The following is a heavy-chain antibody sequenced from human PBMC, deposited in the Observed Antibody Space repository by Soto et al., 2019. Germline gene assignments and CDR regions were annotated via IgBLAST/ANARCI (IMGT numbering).Heavy chain of an antibody. CDR2: FYDSGGT. J-gene: IGHJ6*02. Sequence: SKTLSLTCTVSGGSVSSGSFYWSWIRRPPGKGLEWIGYFYDSGGTNYNPSLRSRVTMSVDTSKNQFSLKLSSVTAADTAVYYCAASAPPATNYYYAMDVWGQGTTVTVSS. D-gene: IGHD5-12*01. CDR3: AASAPPATNYYYAMDV. V-gene: IGHV4-61*01. CDR1: GGSVSSGSFY.